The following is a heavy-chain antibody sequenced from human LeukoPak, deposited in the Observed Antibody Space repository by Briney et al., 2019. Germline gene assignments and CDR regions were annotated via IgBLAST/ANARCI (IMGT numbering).Heavy chain of an antibody. J-gene: IGHJ4*02. V-gene: IGHV3-23*01. CDR3: ARDQQQLVPLDY. CDR1: GFTFNTYA. D-gene: IGHD6-13*01. CDR2: ISASGGST. Sequence: PGGSLRLSCAASGFTFNTYAMSWVRQAPGKGLEWVSSISASGGSTYYADSVKGRFTISRDNAKNTLYLQMNSLRAEGTAVYYCARDQQQLVPLDYWGQGTLVTVSS.